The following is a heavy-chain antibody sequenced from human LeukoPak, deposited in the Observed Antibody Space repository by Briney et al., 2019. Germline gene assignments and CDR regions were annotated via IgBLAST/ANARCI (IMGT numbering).Heavy chain of an antibody. V-gene: IGHV1-18*01. CDR2: ISAYNGNT. J-gene: IGHJ4*02. D-gene: IGHD6-19*01. Sequence: GASVKASCKASGYTFTSYGISWVRQAPGQGLEWMGWISAYNGNTNYAQKLQGRVTMTTDTSTSTAYMELRSLRSDDTAVYYCARDLGRMAVAGTGAFDYWGQGTLVTVSS. CDR3: ARDLGRMAVAGTGAFDY. CDR1: GYTFTSYG.